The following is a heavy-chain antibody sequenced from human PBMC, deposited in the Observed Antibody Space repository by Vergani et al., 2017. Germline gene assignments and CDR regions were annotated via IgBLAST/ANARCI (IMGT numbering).Heavy chain of an antibody. D-gene: IGHD6-6*01. CDR1: GFSFDDYA. CDR3: AKGYSSSPRDYYYYIDV. Sequence: EVQLVESGGTLVQPGRSLRLSCAASGFSFDDYAMHWVRQGPGKGLEWVSGICWNRGYRGYVDSVKGRFTISRDNAKNFLYLQMNSLRPEDTALYYCAKGYSSSPRDYYYYIDVWGSGTAVTVSS. J-gene: IGHJ6*03. V-gene: IGHV3-9*01. CDR2: ICWNRGYR.